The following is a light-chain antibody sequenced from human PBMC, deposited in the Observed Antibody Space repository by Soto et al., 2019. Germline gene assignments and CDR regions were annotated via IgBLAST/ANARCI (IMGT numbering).Light chain of an antibody. CDR2: VSS. Sequence: EVVLTQSPGTLSLSPGERATLSCRASENVSNNYLAWYQQKPGQAPRLLIFVSSDMAAGIPDRFSGSGSGTDFTLTISRLEPEDVAVYYCQQYGSSPPYTFGQGTKLEIK. CDR1: ENVSNNY. V-gene: IGKV3-20*01. CDR3: QQYGSSPPYT. J-gene: IGKJ2*01.